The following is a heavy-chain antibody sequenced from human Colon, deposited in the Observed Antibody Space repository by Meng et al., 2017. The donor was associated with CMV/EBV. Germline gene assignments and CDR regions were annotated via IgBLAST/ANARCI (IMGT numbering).Heavy chain of an antibody. CDR2: ISNSGVYI. Sequence: GGSLRLSCATSGFTFSGYKMNWVRQAPGQGLEWVASISNSGVYINYADSVKGRFTISRDNAKNLLSLHLNRLRAEDTAVYYCARDLYKTTVPNWGQGTLVTVSS. V-gene: IGHV3-21*01. CDR3: ARDLYKTTVPN. J-gene: IGHJ4*02. CDR1: GFTFSGYK. D-gene: IGHD4-17*01.